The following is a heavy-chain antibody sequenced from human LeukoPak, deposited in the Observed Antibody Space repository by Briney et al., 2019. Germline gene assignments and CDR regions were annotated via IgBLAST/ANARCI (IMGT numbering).Heavy chain of an antibody. D-gene: IGHD5-24*01. CDR1: GGSISSSTYF. V-gene: IGHV4-39*07. CDR3: ARESLTWLQSRTSWFDP. CDR2: IYYSGST. J-gene: IGHJ5*02. Sequence: SETMSLTCTVSGGSISSSTYFWGWIRQPPGKGLEWIGTIYYSGSTYYNPSLKSRVTISVDSSKNQFSLRLSSVTAADTAVYYCARESLTWLQSRTSWFDPWGQGTLVTVSS.